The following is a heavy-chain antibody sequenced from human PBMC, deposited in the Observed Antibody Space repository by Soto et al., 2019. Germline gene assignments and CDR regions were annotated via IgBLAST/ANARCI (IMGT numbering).Heavy chain of an antibody. CDR1: GGSIISYY. J-gene: IGHJ5*02. CDR3: ARHDSRSGYGSWFDP. D-gene: IGHD5-12*01. V-gene: IGHV4-59*08. Sequence: QVQLQESGPGLVKPSETLSLTCTVSGGSIISYYWSWIRQPPGKGLEWIGYIYYSGSTNYNPSLKSRVTISVDTSKNQFSLKLSSVTAADTAVYYCARHDSRSGYGSWFDPWGQGTLVTVSS. CDR2: IYYSGST.